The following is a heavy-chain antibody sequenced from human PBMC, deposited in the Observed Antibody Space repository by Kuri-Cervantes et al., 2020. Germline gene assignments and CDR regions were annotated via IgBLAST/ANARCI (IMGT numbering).Heavy chain of an antibody. CDR1: GGSFSSSSYY. D-gene: IGHD2-15*01. CDR2: IYISGST. Sequence: ESLKISCAVYGGSFSSSSYYWGWIRQPPGKGLEWIGSIYISGSTYYNPSLKSRVTMSVDTSKNQFSLKLSSVTAADTAVYYCARSPNYCSGGRCYSFDYWGQGTLVTVSS. J-gene: IGHJ4*02. CDR3: ARSPNYCSGGRCYSFDY. V-gene: IGHV4-39*07.